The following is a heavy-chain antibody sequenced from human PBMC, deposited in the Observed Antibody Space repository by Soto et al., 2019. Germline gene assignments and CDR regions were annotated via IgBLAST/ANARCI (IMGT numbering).Heavy chain of an antibody. D-gene: IGHD1-26*01. V-gene: IGHV1-8*01. Sequence: QVQLVQSGAEVREPGASVKVSCKASGYSFTSLDINWVRQTAGQGLEWMGWMQPSTGRTGYAQKCQGRVTMTRDTSISTAYMDLTTLTSDDTAFYYCARGISAGVDYWGQGTLVTVSS. CDR3: ARGISAGVDY. CDR1: GYSFTSLD. CDR2: MQPSTGRT. J-gene: IGHJ4*02.